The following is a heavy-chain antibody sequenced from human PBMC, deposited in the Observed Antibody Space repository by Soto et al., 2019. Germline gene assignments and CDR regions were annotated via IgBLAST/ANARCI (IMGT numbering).Heavy chain of an antibody. V-gene: IGHV3-33*01. D-gene: IGHD2-8*01. CDR1: GFTFSSYG. CDR2: IWYDGSNK. J-gene: IGHJ6*03. CDR3: ARETVKGVLGYYYYYMDV. Sequence: GGSLRLSCAASGFTFSSYGMHWVRQAPGKGLEWVAVIWYDGSNKYYADSVKGRFTISRDNSKNTLYLQMNSLRAEDTAVYYCARETVKGVLGYYYYYMDVWGKGTTVTV.